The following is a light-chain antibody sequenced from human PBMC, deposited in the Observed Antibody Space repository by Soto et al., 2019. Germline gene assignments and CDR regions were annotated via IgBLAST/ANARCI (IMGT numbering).Light chain of an antibody. V-gene: IGKV1-5*03. J-gene: IGKJ1*01. CDR3: QHYNSYSEA. Sequence: DIQMTQSPSTLSASVGDRVTITCRASQSIGSRLAWYQQKPGKAPKLLIYKASTLKSGVPSRFSGSGSGTEFTLTISSLQPDDFATYYCQHYNSYSEAFGQGTKVDIK. CDR2: KAS. CDR1: QSIGSR.